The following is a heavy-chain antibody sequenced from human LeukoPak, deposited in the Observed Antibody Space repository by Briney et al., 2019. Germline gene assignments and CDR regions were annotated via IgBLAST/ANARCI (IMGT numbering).Heavy chain of an antibody. J-gene: IGHJ4*02. CDR3: ARGGHGDYVVDY. CDR2: MNPNSGNT. D-gene: IGHD4-17*01. Sequence: ASVKVSCKASGYTFISYDINWVRQATGQGLEWMGWMNPNSGNTGYAQKFQGRVTITRNTSISTAYMELSSLRSEDTAVYYCARGGHGDYVVDYWGQGTLVTVSS. CDR1: GYTFISYD. V-gene: IGHV1-8*03.